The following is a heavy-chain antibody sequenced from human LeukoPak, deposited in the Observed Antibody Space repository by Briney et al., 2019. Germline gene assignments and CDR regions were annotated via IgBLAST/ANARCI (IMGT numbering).Heavy chain of an antibody. CDR2: ICHSGNT. J-gene: IGHJ3*01. D-gene: IGHD2-15*01. CDR1: GDSINSAIYC. V-gene: IGHV4-39*01. Sequence: SETLSLTCTVSGDSINSAIYCWGWIRQPPGKDLEWIGTICHSGNTYYNPSLKSRVTVSVDTSKSQLSLRLNSVTAADTSVYYCARYCNAGACSMFKTFDVWGQGTMVTVSS. CDR3: ARYCNAGACSMFKTFDV.